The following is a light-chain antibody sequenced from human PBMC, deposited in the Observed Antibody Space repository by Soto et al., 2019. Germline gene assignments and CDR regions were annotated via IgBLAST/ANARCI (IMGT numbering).Light chain of an antibody. CDR1: QSVSSY. V-gene: IGKV3-11*01. Sequence: EIVLTHSPATLALSPGERATLSSRASQSVSSYLAWYQQKPGQAPRLLIYDASNRATGIPARFSGSGSGTEFTLTISSLQSEDFAVYYCQQYIRWPLTFGGGTKVDIK. CDR3: QQYIRWPLT. CDR2: DAS. J-gene: IGKJ4*01.